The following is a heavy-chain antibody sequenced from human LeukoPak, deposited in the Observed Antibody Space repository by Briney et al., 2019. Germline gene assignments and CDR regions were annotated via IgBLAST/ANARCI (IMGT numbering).Heavy chain of an antibody. CDR3: AKGIAARFIGDYY. J-gene: IGHJ4*02. Sequence: GGSLRLSCPASGFTFSSYGMHWVRQAPGKGLEWVAFIRYDGSNKYYADSVKGRFTISRDNSKNTLYLQMNSLRAEDTAVYYCAKGIAARFIGDYYWGQGTLVTVSS. D-gene: IGHD6-6*01. V-gene: IGHV3-30*02. CDR2: IRYDGSNK. CDR1: GFTFSSYG.